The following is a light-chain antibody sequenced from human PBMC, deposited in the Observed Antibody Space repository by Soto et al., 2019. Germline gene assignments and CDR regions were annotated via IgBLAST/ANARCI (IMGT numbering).Light chain of an antibody. CDR1: SSDVGGYNY. Sequence: QSALTQPASVSGSPGQSITISCTGTSSDVGGYNYVSWYQQHPGKAPKLMIYEVSNRPSGVSNRFSGSKSGDTASLTIFGLQAEDEADYYCSSRTSSTSYVFGTGTQLTVL. J-gene: IGLJ1*01. CDR2: EVS. CDR3: SSRTSSTSYV. V-gene: IGLV2-14*01.